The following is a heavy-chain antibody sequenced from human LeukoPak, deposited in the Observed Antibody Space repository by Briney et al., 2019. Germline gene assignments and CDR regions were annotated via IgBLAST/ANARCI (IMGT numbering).Heavy chain of an antibody. V-gene: IGHV4-59*01. Sequence: PSETLSLTCTVSGGSISSYYWSWIRQPPGKGLEWIGYIYYSGSTNYYPSLKSRVTISVDTSKNEFFLKLSSVTAADTAVYYCARHAYYDFWSGYYSPPGYFDYWGQGTRVTVSS. CDR1: GGSISSYY. CDR3: ARHAYYDFWSGYYSPPGYFDY. D-gene: IGHD3-3*01. J-gene: IGHJ4*02. CDR2: IYYSGST.